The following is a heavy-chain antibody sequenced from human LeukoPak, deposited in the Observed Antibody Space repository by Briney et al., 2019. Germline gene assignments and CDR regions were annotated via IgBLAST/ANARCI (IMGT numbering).Heavy chain of an antibody. CDR3: ANRYGSGSRFDF. D-gene: IGHD3-10*01. V-gene: IGHV4-59*01. Sequence: SETLSLTCTVSGGSITSYYWSWIRQPPGKGLEWIGHLHYSGITNYKPSLKSRVTTSLDTPKNQFSLKLSSVTTADTAVYYCANRYGSGSRFDFWGQGTLVTVSS. CDR1: GGSITSYY. CDR2: LHYSGIT. J-gene: IGHJ4*02.